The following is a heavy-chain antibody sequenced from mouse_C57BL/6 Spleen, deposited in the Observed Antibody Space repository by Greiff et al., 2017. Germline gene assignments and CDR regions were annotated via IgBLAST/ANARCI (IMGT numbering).Heavy chain of an antibody. D-gene: IGHD1-1*01. V-gene: IGHV1-39*01. CDR2: INPNYGTT. CDR1: GYSFTDYN. CDR3: ARSSYYGSSYLFAY. J-gene: IGHJ3*01. Sequence: VQLQQSGPELVKPGASVKISCKASGYSFTDYNMNWVKQSNGKSLEWIGVINPNYGTTSYNQKFKGKATLTVDQSSSTAYMQLNSLASEDSAVYYCARSSYYGSSYLFAYWGQGTLVTVSA.